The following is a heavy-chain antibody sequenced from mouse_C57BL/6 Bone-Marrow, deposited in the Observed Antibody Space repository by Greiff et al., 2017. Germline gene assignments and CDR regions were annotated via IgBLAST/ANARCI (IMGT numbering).Heavy chain of an antibody. V-gene: IGHV5-17*01. Sequence: EVQLQESGGGLVKPGGSLKLSCAASGFTFSDYGMHWVRQAPEQGLEWVAYISSGSSTIYYADTVKGRFTISRDTAKNTLFLQMTSLRSEDTAMYYCAKGSNYSAMDYWGQGTSVTVSS. CDR1: GFTFSDYG. CDR3: AKGSNYSAMDY. CDR2: ISSGSSTI. J-gene: IGHJ4*01. D-gene: IGHD2-5*01.